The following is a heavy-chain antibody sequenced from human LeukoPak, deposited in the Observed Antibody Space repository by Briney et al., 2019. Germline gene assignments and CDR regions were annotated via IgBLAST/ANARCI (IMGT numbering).Heavy chain of an antibody. CDR3: ARDPTPRPKLELAY. CDR1: GFTFRSYG. Sequence: GGSLRLSCAASGFTFRSYGMHWVRQAPGKGLEWVAFLQYDVSNKYFADSVKGRFTISRDNSKNTLYLQMNSLRAEDTAVYYCARDPTPRPKLELAYWGQGTLVTVSS. CDR2: LQYDVSNK. D-gene: IGHD1-7*01. J-gene: IGHJ4*02. V-gene: IGHV3-30*02.